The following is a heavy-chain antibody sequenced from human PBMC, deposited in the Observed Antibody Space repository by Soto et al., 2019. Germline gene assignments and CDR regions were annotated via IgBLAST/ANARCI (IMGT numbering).Heavy chain of an antibody. V-gene: IGHV3-23*01. CDR2: ISGSGGST. CDR3: SKARITIFGIAMPHFDY. Sequence: GGSLRLSCAASGFTFSSYAMSWVRQAPGKGLEWVSAISGSGGSTYYADSVKGRFTISRDNSKNTLYLQMNSLRAEDTAVYYFSKARITIFGIAMPHFDYWGQGTLVTVSS. J-gene: IGHJ4*02. D-gene: IGHD3-3*01. CDR1: GFTFSSYA.